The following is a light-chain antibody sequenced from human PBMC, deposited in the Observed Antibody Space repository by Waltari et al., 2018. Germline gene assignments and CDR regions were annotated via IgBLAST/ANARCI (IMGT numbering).Light chain of an antibody. CDR2: WAS. Sequence: DIVMTQSPESLAVALGERATLSCTSSQTVLYRSSNKNYLAWYQVRTEQPPKLLISWASTRQSGVPDRFSGSGSGTDFTLTISSLQAEDVAVYYCQQYYSTPLAFGQGTKVEIK. CDR1: QTVLYRSSNKNY. J-gene: IGKJ1*01. CDR3: QQYYSTPLA. V-gene: IGKV4-1*01.